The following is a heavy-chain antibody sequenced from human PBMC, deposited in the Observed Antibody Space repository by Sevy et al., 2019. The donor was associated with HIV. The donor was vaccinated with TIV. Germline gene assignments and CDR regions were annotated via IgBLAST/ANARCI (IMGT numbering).Heavy chain of an antibody. V-gene: IGHV3-21*01. D-gene: IGHD2-2*01. CDR2: ITGGSSYI. CDR1: GFTFSSYT. CDR3: ARDGGCSSTCCLLYFDC. J-gene: IGHJ4*02. Sequence: GGSLRLSCAASGFTFSSYTMNWVRQAPGKGLEWVSSITGGSSYIYYADSVKGRFTISRDNAKNSLYLQMNSLRAEDTAVYYGARDGGCSSTCCLLYFDCWGQGSLVTVSS.